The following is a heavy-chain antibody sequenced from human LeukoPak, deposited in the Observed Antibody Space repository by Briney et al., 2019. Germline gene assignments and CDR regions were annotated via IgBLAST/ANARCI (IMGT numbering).Heavy chain of an antibody. Sequence: GGSLRLSCAASGFTFSSYGMSWVRQAPGKGVEWVSFITTSGATTSYADSVKGRFTISRDNPRNTLYMQMNSLRDEDTALYYCAIMHGYYDGSGYWVQWGQGTLVTVSS. CDR2: ITTSGATT. CDR1: GFTFSSYG. J-gene: IGHJ4*02. D-gene: IGHD3-22*01. CDR3: AIMHGYYDGSGYWVQ. V-gene: IGHV3-23*01.